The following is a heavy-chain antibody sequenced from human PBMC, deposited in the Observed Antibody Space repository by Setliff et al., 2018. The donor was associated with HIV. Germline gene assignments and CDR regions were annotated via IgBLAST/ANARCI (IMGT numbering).Heavy chain of an antibody. V-gene: IGHV3-23*03. CDR3: ARPKPGAPYSFDS. CDR2: IFSGGDST. J-gene: IGHJ4*02. CDR1: GFTFSSYT. D-gene: IGHD3-10*01. Sequence: GGSLRLSCAASGFTFSSYTMNWVRQAPGKGVEWVSVIFSGGDSTYYADSVKGRFIISRDNSKNTLYLQMNSLRAEDTAVYFCARPKPGAPYSFDSRGQGTLVTVSS.